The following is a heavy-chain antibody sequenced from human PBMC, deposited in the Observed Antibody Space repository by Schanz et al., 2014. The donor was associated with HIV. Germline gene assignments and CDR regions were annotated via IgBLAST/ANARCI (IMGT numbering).Heavy chain of an antibody. Sequence: EVQLLDSGGGLVQPGGSLRLSCEASGFTFSSHAMHWVRQALGKGLEWVSVITGSASSTYYADSVKGRFTISRDNSKNTLFLQMNSLRVEDTAIYFCAKGSADWQPEYWGQGTLVTVSS. CDR3: AKGSADWQPEY. J-gene: IGHJ4*02. CDR1: GFTFSSHA. V-gene: IGHV3-23*01. D-gene: IGHD3-9*01. CDR2: ITGSASST.